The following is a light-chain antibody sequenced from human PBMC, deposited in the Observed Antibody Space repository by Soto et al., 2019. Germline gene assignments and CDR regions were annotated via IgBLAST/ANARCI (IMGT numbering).Light chain of an antibody. Sequence: QSALTQPAFVSGSPGQSITISCTGTSSDVGGYNYVYWYQQHPGKAPKLMIYDVINRPSGVSNRFSGSKSGNTASLTISGLQAEDEADYYCSSYTSSSTLVVFGGGTKLTVL. CDR1: SSDVGGYNY. CDR2: DVI. V-gene: IGLV2-14*01. CDR3: SSYTSSSTLVV. J-gene: IGLJ2*01.